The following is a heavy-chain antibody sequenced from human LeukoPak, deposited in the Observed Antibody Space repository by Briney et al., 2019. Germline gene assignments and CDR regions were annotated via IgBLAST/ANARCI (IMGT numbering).Heavy chain of an antibody. CDR3: ARDWFESGWHLDY. J-gene: IGHJ4*02. D-gene: IGHD6-19*01. Sequence: PGRSLRLSCAASGFTFSSFGMHWVRQAPGKGLEWVSLISKDGSHEFYADSVKGRFTISRDNFKNSLFLDITSLGPEDTAVYYCARDWFESGWHLDYWGQGALVTVSS. CDR2: ISKDGSHE. CDR1: GFTFSSFG. V-gene: IGHV3-30*13.